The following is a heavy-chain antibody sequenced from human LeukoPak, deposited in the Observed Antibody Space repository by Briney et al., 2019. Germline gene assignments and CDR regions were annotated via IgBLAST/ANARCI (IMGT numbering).Heavy chain of an antibody. CDR3: ASFGGLIDY. Sequence: GGSLRLSCAASGFTFSNYYMSWVRQAPGKGLEWVANIKEDGSEKHYVDSVKGRFTISRDNAKNSLYLQLTSLRAEDTAVYYCASFGGLIDYWGQGTLVTVSS. CDR2: IKEDGSEK. V-gene: IGHV3-7*01. CDR1: GFTFSNYY. J-gene: IGHJ4*02. D-gene: IGHD2-15*01.